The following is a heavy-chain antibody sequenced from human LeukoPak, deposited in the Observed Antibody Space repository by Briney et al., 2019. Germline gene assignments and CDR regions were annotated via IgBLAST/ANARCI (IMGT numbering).Heavy chain of an antibody. Sequence: PSETLSLNCTVSGYSISSGNHWGWIRQPPGKGLEWIGNIYRSGATYYNPSLRSRVTISVDTSKNHFSLQLSSVTAAAAALYYCARWGIVGATGEDYWGQGILVTVSS. V-gene: IGHV4-38-2*02. CDR1: GYSISSGNH. J-gene: IGHJ4*02. D-gene: IGHD1-26*01. CDR2: IYRSGAT. CDR3: ARWGIVGATGEDY.